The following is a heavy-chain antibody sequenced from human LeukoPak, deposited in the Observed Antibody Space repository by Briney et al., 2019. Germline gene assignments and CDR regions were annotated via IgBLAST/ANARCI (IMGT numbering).Heavy chain of an antibody. J-gene: IGHJ4*02. D-gene: IGHD6-13*01. V-gene: IGHV1-18*01. CDR2: FNPENGNT. Sequence: ASVKVSCKASGYSFVGYGITWVRQAPGQGLEWMGWFNPENGNTNYAQKVQGRVTMTAGTSTSTSYMELRILRSDDTAVYYCAREHSSSWDQFDYWGQGTLVTVSS. CDR1: GYSFVGYG. CDR3: AREHSSSWDQFDY.